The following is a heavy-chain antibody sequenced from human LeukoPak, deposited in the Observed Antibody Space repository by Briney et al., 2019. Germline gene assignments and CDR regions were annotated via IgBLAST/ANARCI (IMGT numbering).Heavy chain of an antibody. Sequence: SETLSLTCTVSGGSISSGSYYWSWIRQPAGKGLEWIGRIYTSGSTNYNPSLKSRVTISVDTSKNQFSLKLSSVTAADTAVYYCARQAESYYYYYMDVWGKGTTVTISS. V-gene: IGHV4-61*02. CDR1: GGSISSGSYY. J-gene: IGHJ6*03. CDR3: ARQAESYYYYYMDV. CDR2: IYTSGST.